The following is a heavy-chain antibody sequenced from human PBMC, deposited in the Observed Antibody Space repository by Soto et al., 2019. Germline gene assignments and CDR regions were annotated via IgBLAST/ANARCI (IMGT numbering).Heavy chain of an antibody. J-gene: IGHJ5*02. CDR1: GFSLSTSGVG. D-gene: IGHD5-12*01. V-gene: IGHV2-5*02. Sequence: QITLKESGPTLVKPTQTLTLTCTFSGFSLSTSGVGVGWIRQPPGKALEWLALIYWDDDKRYSPSLKSRLTITKDTSKNQVVLTMTNMDPVDTATYYCAHRLGYDIRGGFDPWGQGTLVTVSS. CDR3: AHRLGYDIRGGFDP. CDR2: IYWDDDK.